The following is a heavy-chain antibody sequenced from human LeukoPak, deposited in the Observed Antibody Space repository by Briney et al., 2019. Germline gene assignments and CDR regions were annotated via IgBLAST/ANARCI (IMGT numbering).Heavy chain of an antibody. V-gene: IGHV3-23*01. CDR1: GFTLGSYA. Sequence: GGSLRLSCAGSGFTLGSYAMSWVRQAPGKGLECVSAISGNGYNTYYADSVKGRFTISSESSGNTLYLQMHTLRAEDTAVYYCAKGVRLWFAFYFDSWGQGTLVTVSS. CDR2: ISGNGYNT. D-gene: IGHD3-10*01. J-gene: IGHJ4*02. CDR3: AKGVRLWFAFYFDS.